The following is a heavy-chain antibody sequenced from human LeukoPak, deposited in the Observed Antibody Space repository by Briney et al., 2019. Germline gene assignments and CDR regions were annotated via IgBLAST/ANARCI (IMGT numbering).Heavy chain of an antibody. CDR2: IRYDGSNK. CDR3: AKEGGSGYYYLVGGHFDY. J-gene: IGHJ4*02. D-gene: IGHD3-22*01. Sequence: PGRSLRLSCAASGYTFSSYAMHWVRQAPGKGLEWVAFIRYDGSNKYYADSVKGRFTISRDNSKNTLCLQMNSLRAEDTAVYYCAKEGGSGYYYLVGGHFDYWGQGTLVTVSS. V-gene: IGHV3-30*02. CDR1: GYTFSSYA.